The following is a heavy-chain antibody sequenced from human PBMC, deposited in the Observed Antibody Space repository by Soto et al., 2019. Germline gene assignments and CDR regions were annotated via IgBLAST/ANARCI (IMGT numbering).Heavy chain of an antibody. V-gene: IGHV4-34*01. D-gene: IGHD7-27*01. CDR3: ARTAANWGDYYGMDV. Sequence: QVHLQQCGAGLLKPSETLSLTCAVNGESFSGYYWTWIRQTPEKGLEWIGGINHSGATKFNTSITRRVTLLVDASSNQFALKMTSVTDADTAVYYFARTAANWGDYYGMDVWGHGTTVPVAS. CDR2: INHSGAT. CDR1: GESFSGYY. J-gene: IGHJ6*02.